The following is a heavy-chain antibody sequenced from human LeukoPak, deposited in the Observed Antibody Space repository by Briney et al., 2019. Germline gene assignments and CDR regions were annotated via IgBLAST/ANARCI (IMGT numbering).Heavy chain of an antibody. CDR1: GFSFSAYA. CDR3: ARDPNGDYIGAFDM. Sequence: GGSLRLSCTASGFSFSAYAMMWVRQAPGKGPEWVSAMRGSGVNTYYADSVKGRFTISRDNSKYTLFLQMNSLRPEDTAVYYCARDPNGDYIGAFDMWGPGTMVTVSS. CDR2: MRGSGVNT. D-gene: IGHD4-17*01. J-gene: IGHJ3*02. V-gene: IGHV3-23*01.